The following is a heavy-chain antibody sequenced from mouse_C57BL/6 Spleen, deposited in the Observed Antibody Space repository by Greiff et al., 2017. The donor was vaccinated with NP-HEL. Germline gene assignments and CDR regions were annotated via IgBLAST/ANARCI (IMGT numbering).Heavy chain of an antibody. Sequence: QLQQSGPELVKPGASVKISCKASGYSFTSYYIHWVKQRPGQGLEWIGWIYPGSGNTKYNEKFKGKATLTADTSSSTAYMQLSSLTSEDSAVYYCAREDLAVTKEPGWFAYWGQGTLVTVSA. CDR1: GYSFTSYY. CDR3: AREDLAVTKEPGWFAY. CDR2: IYPGSGNT. V-gene: IGHV1-66*01. J-gene: IGHJ3*01. D-gene: IGHD3-3*01.